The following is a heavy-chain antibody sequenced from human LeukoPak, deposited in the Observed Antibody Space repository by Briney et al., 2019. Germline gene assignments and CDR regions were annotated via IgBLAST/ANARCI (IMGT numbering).Heavy chain of an antibody. CDR3: ARGIESYGDYGY. V-gene: IGHV4-59*01. D-gene: IGHD4-17*01. Sequence: PSETLSLTCTVSGGSISGSYLSWIRQPPGKGLEWIAYMYNSGSTNYNPSLKSRVTISIDTSKNQFSLKLSSLTAADTAIYYCARGIESYGDYGYWGQGILVTVSS. J-gene: IGHJ4*02. CDR1: GGSISGSY. CDR2: MYNSGST.